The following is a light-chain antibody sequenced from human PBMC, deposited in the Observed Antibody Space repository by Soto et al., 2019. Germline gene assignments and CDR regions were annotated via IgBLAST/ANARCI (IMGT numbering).Light chain of an antibody. Sequence: GDRVTITCRASQSISGWLAWYQQKPGTAPKLLIYEASNLESGVPSRFSGSGSGTEFTLTISSLQPDDFATYYCQQYYSDWTFGQGSKVDIK. V-gene: IGKV1-5*01. CDR3: QQYYSDWT. J-gene: IGKJ1*01. CDR1: QSISGW. CDR2: EAS.